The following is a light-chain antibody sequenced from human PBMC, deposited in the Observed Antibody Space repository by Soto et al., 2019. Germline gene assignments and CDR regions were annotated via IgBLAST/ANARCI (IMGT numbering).Light chain of an antibody. CDR3: SSYTSTSTLHYV. CDR2: EVS. J-gene: IGLJ1*01. V-gene: IGLV2-14*01. CDR1: SSDVGDYSY. Sequence: QSALTQPASVSGSPGQSITISCTGTSSDVGDYSYVSWYQQHPGKAPKLMIYEVSNRPSGVSNRFSGSKSGNTASLTISGLQAEDEADYFCSSYTSTSTLHYVFGTGTKVTVL.